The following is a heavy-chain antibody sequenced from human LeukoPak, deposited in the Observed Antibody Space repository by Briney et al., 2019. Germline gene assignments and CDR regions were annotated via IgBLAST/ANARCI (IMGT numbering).Heavy chain of an antibody. D-gene: IGHD5-12*01. CDR2: TYYRSKWYS. CDR3: ARDLDPYSGYESDAFDI. V-gene: IGHV6-1*01. Sequence: SQTLSLTCAISGDSVSSNSAAWNWIRQSPSRGLEWLGRTYYRSKWYSDFAVSVKSRITINPDTSKNQFSLQLNSVTPEDTAVYYCARDLDPYSGYESDAFDIWGQGTMVTVSS. CDR1: GDSVSSNSAA. J-gene: IGHJ3*02.